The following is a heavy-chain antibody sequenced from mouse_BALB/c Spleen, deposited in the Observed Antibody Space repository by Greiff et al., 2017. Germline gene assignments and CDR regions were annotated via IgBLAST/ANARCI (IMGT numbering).Heavy chain of an antibody. V-gene: IGHV5-9-4*01. CDR1: GFTFSSYA. CDR3: ARLLDSSGRGYAMDY. Sequence: EVQRVESGGGLVKPGGSLKLSCAASGFTFSSYAMSWVRQSPEKRLEWVAEISSGGSYTYYPDTVTGRFTISRDNAKNTLYLEMSSLRSEDTAMYYCARLLDSSGRGYAMDYWGQGTSVTVSS. CDR2: ISSGGSYT. D-gene: IGHD3-2*01. J-gene: IGHJ4*01.